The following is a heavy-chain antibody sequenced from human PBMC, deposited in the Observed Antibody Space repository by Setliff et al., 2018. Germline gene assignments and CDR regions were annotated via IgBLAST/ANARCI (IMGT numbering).Heavy chain of an antibody. D-gene: IGHD2-21*01. CDR2: INSDGSST. Sequence: GGSLRLSCAASGFIFNSYWMHWVRQVPGKGLVWVSRINSDGSSTSYADSVKGRCTISRDNAKNTVSLQMHSLRAEDTAVYYCARYSWWYFDLWGRGTLVTVSS. J-gene: IGHJ2*01. CDR3: ARYSWWYFDL. V-gene: IGHV3-74*01. CDR1: GFIFNSYW.